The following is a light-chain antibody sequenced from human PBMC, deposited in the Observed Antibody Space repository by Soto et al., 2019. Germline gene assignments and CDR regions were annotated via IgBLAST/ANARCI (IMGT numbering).Light chain of an antibody. Sequence: EIVMTQSPATLSVSPGERATLSCRASQSVSSNLAWYQQKPGQAPRLLIYGASTRATGIPARFSGSGSGTEFTLTISSLQSEDVAVYYCQQDNNCPLTVGGGTKVEIK. CDR3: QQDNNCPLT. CDR1: QSVSSN. V-gene: IGKV3-15*01. CDR2: GAS. J-gene: IGKJ4*01.